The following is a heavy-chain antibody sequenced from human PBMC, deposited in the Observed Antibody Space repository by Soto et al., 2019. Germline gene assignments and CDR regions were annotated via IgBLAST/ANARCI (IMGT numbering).Heavy chain of an antibody. Sequence: EVKLLESGGGLVEPGGSLRLSCAASGFTFSNYAMNWVRQAPGKGLEWVSAISGSGGSTYYADSVKGRFTISRDNSKNTLYVPMNSLRAEDTAVYYCTKNALQGAVAGPNWFDPWGQGTLVTVSS. D-gene: IGHD6-19*01. CDR2: ISGSGGST. CDR1: GFTFSNYA. CDR3: TKNALQGAVAGPNWFDP. V-gene: IGHV3-23*01. J-gene: IGHJ5*02.